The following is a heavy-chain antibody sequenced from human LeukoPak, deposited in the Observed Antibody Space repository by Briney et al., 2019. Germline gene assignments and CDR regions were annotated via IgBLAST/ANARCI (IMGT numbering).Heavy chain of an antibody. J-gene: IGHJ6*04. CDR3: AELGITMIGGV. Sequence: GGSLRLSCAASGFTFCSNGMGWDRQAQGKGLQWVSYISSSGSTIYYADSVKGRFTISRDNAKNSLYLQMNSLRAEDTAVYYCAELGITMIGGVWGKGTTVTISS. CDR2: ISSSGSTI. V-gene: IGHV3-48*04. D-gene: IGHD3-10*02. CDR1: GFTFCSNG.